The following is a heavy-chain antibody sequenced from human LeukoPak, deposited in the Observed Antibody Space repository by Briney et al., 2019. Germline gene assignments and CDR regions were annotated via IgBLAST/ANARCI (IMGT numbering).Heavy chain of an antibody. CDR1: GGTFSSYT. J-gene: IGHJ4*02. Sequence: ASVKVSCKASGGTFSSYTISWVRQAPGQGLEWMGRIIPILGIANYAQKFQGRVTITADKSTSTAYMELSSLRSEDTAVYYCARAPNFWSGRNDYWGQGTLVTVSS. CDR2: IIPILGIA. V-gene: IGHV1-69*02. CDR3: ARAPNFWSGRNDY. D-gene: IGHD3-3*01.